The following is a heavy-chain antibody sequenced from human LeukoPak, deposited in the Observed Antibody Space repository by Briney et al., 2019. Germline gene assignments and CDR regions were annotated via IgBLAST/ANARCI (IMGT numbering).Heavy chain of an antibody. D-gene: IGHD1-26*01. J-gene: IGHJ6*03. Sequence: GGSLRLSCEASGFTLSTYWMNWVRQVPGKGLDWVANINPDGSGKRYVDSVKGRFTIARDNADNSLSLQMNSLRAADTAVYYCASTSSSPKSYYYYYYMDVWGKGTTVTVSS. CDR3: ASTSSSPKSYYYYYYMDV. CDR1: GFTLSTYW. CDR2: INPDGSGK. V-gene: IGHV3-7*03.